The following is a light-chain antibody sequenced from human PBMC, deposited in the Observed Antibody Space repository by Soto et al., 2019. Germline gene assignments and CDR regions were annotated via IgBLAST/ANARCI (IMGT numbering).Light chain of an antibody. V-gene: IGLV2-14*03. Sequence: QSALTQPASVSGSPGQSITISCSGTSSDIGAYNYVSWYQQHPDKAPKLIIFDVTNRPSGVSGRFSGSKSANTASLTISGLQFEDEADYYCNSYAGGLVLFGGGTKLTVL. J-gene: IGLJ2*01. CDR1: SSDIGAYNY. CDR3: NSYAGGLVL. CDR2: DVT.